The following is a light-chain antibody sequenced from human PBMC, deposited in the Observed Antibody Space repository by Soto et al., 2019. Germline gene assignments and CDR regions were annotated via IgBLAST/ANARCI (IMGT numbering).Light chain of an antibody. V-gene: IGLV2-23*01. Sequence: QSALAQPASVSGSPGQSITISCTGTSSDVGAYNSVSWYQQHAHRAPQVIIYKGTQRPSGVSNRFSASTSGNAASLTISALQTDEEAVYFCSSSAPESTYVCGTGTKVTVL. CDR1: SSDVGAYNS. CDR3: SSSAPESTYV. CDR2: KGT. J-gene: IGLJ1*01.